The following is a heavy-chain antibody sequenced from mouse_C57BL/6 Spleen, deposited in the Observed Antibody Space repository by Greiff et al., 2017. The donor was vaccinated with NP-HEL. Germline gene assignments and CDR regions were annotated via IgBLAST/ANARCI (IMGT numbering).Heavy chain of an antibody. CDR1: GYTFTDYE. D-gene: IGHD4-1*01. Sequence: VQLQESGAELVRPGASVTLSCKASGYTFTDYEMHWVKQTPVHGLEWIGAIDPETGGTAYNQKFKGKAILTADKSSSTAYMELRSLTSEDSAVYYCTLNWDFLFDYWGKGTTLTVSS. CDR2: IDPETGGT. CDR3: TLNWDFLFDY. J-gene: IGHJ2*01. V-gene: IGHV1-15*01.